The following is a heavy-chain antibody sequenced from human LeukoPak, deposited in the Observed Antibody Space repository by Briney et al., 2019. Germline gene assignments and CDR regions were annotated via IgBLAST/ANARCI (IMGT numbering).Heavy chain of an antibody. D-gene: IGHD5-18*01. J-gene: IGHJ4*02. CDR2: ISGDSGNT. Sequence: PGGSLRLSCAASGFTFSIYAVTWVRQAPGEGLEGVSGISGDSGNTYYADSVKGRFTISRDNSNNTLYLQMNSLRAEDADISSSEKHTDMVDGYFHYWGLGALVTVSS. CDR1: GFTFSIYA. V-gene: IGHV3-23*01. CDR3: EKHTDMVDGYFHY.